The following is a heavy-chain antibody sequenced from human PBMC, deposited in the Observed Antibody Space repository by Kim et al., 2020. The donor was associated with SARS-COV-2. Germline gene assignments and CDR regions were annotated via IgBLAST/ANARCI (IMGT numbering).Heavy chain of an antibody. CDR2: INPNSGGT. D-gene: IGHD6-19*01. J-gene: IGHJ6*02. V-gene: IGHV1-2*04. CDR1: GYTFTGYY. CDR3: ARDGGSGHYYYGMDV. Sequence: ASVKVSCKASGYTFTGYYMHWVRQAPGQGLEWMGWINPNSGGTNYAQKFQGWVTMTRDTSISTAYMELSRLRSDDTAVYYCARDGGSGHYYYGMDVWGQGTTVTVSS.